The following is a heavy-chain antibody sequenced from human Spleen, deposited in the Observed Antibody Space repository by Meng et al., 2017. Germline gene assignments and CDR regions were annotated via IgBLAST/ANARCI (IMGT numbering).Heavy chain of an antibody. J-gene: IGHJ4*02. V-gene: IGHV4-59*01. Sequence: SETLSLTCTVSGDSISSSYWSWIRQPPGKALEWIGYVSHSGITTYNPSLKSRVIMSIDASKSQLSLKVYSVTTADTAVYYCARGSVSLDSWGQGALVTVSS. CDR2: VSHSGIT. CDR1: GDSISSSY. CDR3: ARGSVSLDS. D-gene: IGHD5/OR15-5a*01.